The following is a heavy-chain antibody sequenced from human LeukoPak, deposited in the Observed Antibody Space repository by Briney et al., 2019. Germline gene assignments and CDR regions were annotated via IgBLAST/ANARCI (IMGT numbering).Heavy chain of an antibody. J-gene: IGHJ3*02. D-gene: IGHD3-22*01. CDR2: IYYSGST. V-gene: IGHV4-59*01. CDR1: GGSISSYY. Sequence: SETLSLTCTVSGGSISSYYWSWIRQPPGKGLEWIGYIYYSGSTNYNPSLKSRVTISVDTSKNQFSLKLSSVTAADTAVYYCARQWGSDSSGYLDFDAFDIWGQGTMVTVSS. CDR3: ARQWGSDSSGYLDFDAFDI.